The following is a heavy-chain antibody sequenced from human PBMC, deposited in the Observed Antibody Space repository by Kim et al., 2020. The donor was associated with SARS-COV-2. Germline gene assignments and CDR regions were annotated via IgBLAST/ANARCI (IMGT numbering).Heavy chain of an antibody. J-gene: IGHJ4*02. CDR2: ISSSSSYI. CDR1: GFTFSSYS. Sequence: GGSLRLSCAASGFTFSSYSMNWVRQAPGKGLEWVSSISSSSSYIYYADSVKGRFTISRDNAKNSLYLQMNSLRAEDTAVYYCARDSEGYDYVWGSYRYTSYFDYWGQGTLVTVSS. D-gene: IGHD3-16*02. V-gene: IGHV3-21*01. CDR3: ARDSEGYDYVWGSYRYTSYFDY.